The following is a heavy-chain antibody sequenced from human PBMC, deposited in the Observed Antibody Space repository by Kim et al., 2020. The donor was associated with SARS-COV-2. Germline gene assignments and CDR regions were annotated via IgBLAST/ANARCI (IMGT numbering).Heavy chain of an antibody. J-gene: IGHJ4*02. CDR2: INAGNGNT. CDR3: ARDLVVRGVAVGWIQPIDY. V-gene: IGHV1-3*01. Sequence: ASVKVSCKASGYTFTSYAMHWVRQAPGQRLEWMGWINAGNGNTKYSQKFQGRVTITRDTSASTAYMELSSLRSEDTAVYYCARDLVVRGVAVGWIQPIDYWGQGTLVTVSS. CDR1: GYTFTSYA. D-gene: IGHD3-10*01.